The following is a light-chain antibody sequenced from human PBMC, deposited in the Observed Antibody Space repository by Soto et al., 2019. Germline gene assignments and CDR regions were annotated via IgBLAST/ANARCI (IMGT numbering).Light chain of an antibody. J-gene: IGKJ4*01. Sequence: IVMTQSAATLSKTPGERATLSCRASQSVSSNLAWYQQKPGQAPRLLIYGASTRATGIPARFSGSGSGTEFTLTISSLQSEDVAVYYCQQYSYWPLTFGGGTKVDIK. CDR1: QSVSSN. V-gene: IGKV3-15*01. CDR3: QQYSYWPLT. CDR2: GAS.